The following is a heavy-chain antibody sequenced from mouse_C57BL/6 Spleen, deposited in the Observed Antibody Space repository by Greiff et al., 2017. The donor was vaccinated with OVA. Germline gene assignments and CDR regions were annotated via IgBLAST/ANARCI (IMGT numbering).Heavy chain of an antibody. CDR2: IHPNSGST. V-gene: IGHV1-64*01. CDR1: GYTFTSYW. CDR3: ARDRPYYAMDY. Sequence: QVQLQQPGAELVKPGASVKLSCKASGYTFTSYWMHWVKQRPGQGLEWIGMIHPNSGSTNYNQKFKGKATLTVDKSSSTAYMQLSSLTSEDSAVYYCARDRPYYAMDYWGQGTSVTVSS. J-gene: IGHJ4*01.